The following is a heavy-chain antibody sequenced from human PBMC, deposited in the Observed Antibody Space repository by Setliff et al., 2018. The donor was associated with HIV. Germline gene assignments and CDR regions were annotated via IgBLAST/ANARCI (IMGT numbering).Heavy chain of an antibody. J-gene: IGHJ4*03. CDR1: GGTLSNYA. V-gene: IGHV1-69*05. Sequence: GASVKVSCNASGGTLSNYAVNWVRQAPGGGLEWMGEIIPMFHRTQYAQRFQGRVTFTTDESTNIAYMDMSSLRSDDTGIYYCARGRMAAAGMFIPRALDYWGRGTLVTVSS. CDR2: IIPMFHRT. D-gene: IGHD6-13*01. CDR3: ARGRMAAAGMFIPRALDY.